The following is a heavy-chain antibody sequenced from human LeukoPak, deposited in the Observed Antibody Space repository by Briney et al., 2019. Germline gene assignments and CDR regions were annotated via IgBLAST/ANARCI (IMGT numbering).Heavy chain of an antibody. V-gene: IGHV3-30*02. Sequence: PGGSLRLSCAASGFTFSSYGMHWVRQAPGKGLEWVAFIRYDGSNKYYADSVKGRFTISRDNSKNTLYLQMNSLRAEDTAVYYCAKGYYYDSSGSMTLDYWGQGTLVTVSS. CDR3: AKGYYYDSSGSMTLDY. J-gene: IGHJ4*02. D-gene: IGHD3-22*01. CDR2: IRYDGSNK. CDR1: GFTFSSYG.